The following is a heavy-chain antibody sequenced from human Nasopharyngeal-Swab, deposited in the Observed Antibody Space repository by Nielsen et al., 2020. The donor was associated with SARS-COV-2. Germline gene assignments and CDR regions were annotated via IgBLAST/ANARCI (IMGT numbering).Heavy chain of an antibody. J-gene: IGHJ4*02. CDR1: GFTFSTYA. CDR2: ISASGQTT. Sequence: GESLKISCAASGFTFSTYAMSWVRQAPGKGLEWVSSISASGQTTYYADSVKGRFSISRDNSKNTLYLRMTSLRAEDTAVYFCASRGPEGWPTDYRGQGVLVTVSS. D-gene: IGHD6-19*01. CDR3: ASRGPEGWPTDY. V-gene: IGHV3-23*01.